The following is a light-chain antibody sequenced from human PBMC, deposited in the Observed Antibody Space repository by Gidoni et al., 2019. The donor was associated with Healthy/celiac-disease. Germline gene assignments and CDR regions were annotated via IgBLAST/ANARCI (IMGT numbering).Light chain of an antibody. V-gene: IGKV1-39*01. Sequence: DIQMTQSPSSLSASVGDRVTITCRASQSIRSYLNWYQQKPGKAPKPLIYAASSLQSGVPSRFSGSGSWTDFTLTISSLQPEDFATYYCQQSYSTPLTFXGXTKVXIK. CDR3: QQSYSTPLT. J-gene: IGKJ4*01. CDR1: QSIRSY. CDR2: AAS.